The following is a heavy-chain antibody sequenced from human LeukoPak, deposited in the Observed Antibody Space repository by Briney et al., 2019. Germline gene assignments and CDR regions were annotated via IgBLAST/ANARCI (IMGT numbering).Heavy chain of an antibody. CDR1: GFTFSSYS. CDR2: ISSSSSTI. V-gene: IGHV3-48*01. D-gene: IGHD1-26*01. J-gene: IGHJ4*02. Sequence: GGSLRLSCAASGFTFSSYSMNWVRQAPGKGLEWVSYISSSSSTIYSAGSVKGRFTISRDNAKNSLFLQMNSLRAEDTAVYYCARSRGSSGSYPFDYWGQGTLVTVSS. CDR3: ARSRGSSGSYPFDY.